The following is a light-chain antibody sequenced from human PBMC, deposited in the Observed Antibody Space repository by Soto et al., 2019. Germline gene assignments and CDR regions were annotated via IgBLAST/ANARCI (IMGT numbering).Light chain of an antibody. CDR3: RQHNSYPYT. CDR2: AAS. J-gene: IGKJ2*01. Sequence: DIQMTQSPSSLSASVGDKVTITCRASQGIRNDVAWYQQKPGKAPKRLIYAASSLQSGVPSRFSGSGSGTEFTLTISSLQPEYFATYYCRQHNSYPYTFGQGTKLEIK. CDR1: QGIRND. V-gene: IGKV1-17*01.